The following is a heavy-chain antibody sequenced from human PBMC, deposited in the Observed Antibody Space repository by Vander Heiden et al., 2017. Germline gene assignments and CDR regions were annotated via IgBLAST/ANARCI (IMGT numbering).Heavy chain of an antibody. CDR1: GFTFSPYP. V-gene: IGHV3-23*01. CDR3: AKDSGGYLLTYYYYGMDV. Sequence: EVQLLESGGTLVHPGGSLRISCTASGFTFSPYPMSWVRQAQGKGLEWVSAISQTGGDTYYADSAKGRFTISRDKSKNTVYLQMNSLRAEDTAVYYCAKDSGGYLLTYYYYGMDVWGQGTTVTVS. CDR2: ISQTGGDT. D-gene: IGHD3-10*01. J-gene: IGHJ6*02.